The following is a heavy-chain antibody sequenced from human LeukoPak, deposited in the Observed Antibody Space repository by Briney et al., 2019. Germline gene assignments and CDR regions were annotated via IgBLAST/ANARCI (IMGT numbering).Heavy chain of an antibody. J-gene: IGHJ3*02. Sequence: TSETLSLTCAVSGYSIGSGYYWGWIRQPPGKGLEWIGSIYHSGSTYYNPSLKSRVTISVDTSKNQFSLKLSSVTAADTAVYYCARDTEILWFGESSGAFDIWGQGTMVTVSS. D-gene: IGHD3-10*01. V-gene: IGHV4-38-2*02. CDR3: ARDTEILWFGESSGAFDI. CDR1: GYSIGSGYY. CDR2: IYHSGST.